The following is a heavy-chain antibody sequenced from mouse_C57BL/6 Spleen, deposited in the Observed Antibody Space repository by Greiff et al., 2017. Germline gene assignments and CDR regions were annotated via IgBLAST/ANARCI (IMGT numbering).Heavy chain of an antibody. CDR1: GFTFSSYA. CDR2: ISDGGSYT. D-gene: IGHD2-3*01. V-gene: IGHV5-4*01. Sequence: EVQGVESGGGLVKPGGSLKLSCAASGFTFSSYAMSWVRQTPEKRLEWVATISDGGSYTYYPDNVKGRFTISRDNAKNNLYLQMGHLKSEDTAMYYCARGGLLLREYAMDYWGQGTSATGSS. J-gene: IGHJ4*01. CDR3: ARGGLLLREYAMDY.